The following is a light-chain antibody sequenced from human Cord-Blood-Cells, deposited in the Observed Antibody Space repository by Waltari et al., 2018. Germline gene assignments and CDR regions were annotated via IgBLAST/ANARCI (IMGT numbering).Light chain of an antibody. Sequence: IVLTPSPGTLPLSPGERATLSCRASQTVSSSHLAWYQQNPGQAPRLLIFGASSRATGIPDRFSGSESGTDFTLTISRLEPEDFAVYYCQQYGSSPRTFGQGTKVEIK. CDR1: QTVSSSH. CDR3: QQYGSSPRT. V-gene: IGKV3-20*01. CDR2: GAS. J-gene: IGKJ1*01.